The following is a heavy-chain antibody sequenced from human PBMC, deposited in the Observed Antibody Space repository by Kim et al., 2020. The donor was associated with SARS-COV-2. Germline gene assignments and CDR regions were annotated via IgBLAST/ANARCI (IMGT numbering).Heavy chain of an antibody. CDR1: GFTFSNYA. Sequence: GGSLRLSCATSGFTFSNYAMHWVRQAPGKGLEWVALISFDGSNTYYADSVKGRLTVSRDNSKNTLYLQLNSLRAADTAVYYCARELQTVVIDYYFHYWGQGTLVTVSS. J-gene: IGHJ4*02. V-gene: IGHV3-33*05. D-gene: IGHD3-22*01. CDR3: ARELQTVVIDYYFHY. CDR2: ISFDGSNT.